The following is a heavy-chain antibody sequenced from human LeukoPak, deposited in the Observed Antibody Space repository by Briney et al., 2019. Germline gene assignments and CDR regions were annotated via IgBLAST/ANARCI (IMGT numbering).Heavy chain of an antibody. V-gene: IGHV3-23*01. CDR2: ISGSGGST. D-gene: IGHD7-27*01. J-gene: IGHJ4*02. CDR1: GFTFTSYA. CDR3: AKDILGIRQFDY. Sequence: PGGSLRLSCAASGFTFTSYAMSWVRQAPGKGLEWVSAISGSGGSTYYADSVKGRFTISRDNSKNTLYLQMNSLRAEDTAVYYCAKDILGIRQFDYWGQGTLVTVSS.